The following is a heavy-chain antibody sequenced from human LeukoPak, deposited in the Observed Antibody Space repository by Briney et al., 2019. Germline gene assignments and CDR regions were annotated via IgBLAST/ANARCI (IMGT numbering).Heavy chain of an antibody. J-gene: IGHJ5*02. CDR2: IYYSGST. Sequence: SETLSLTCTVSGGSISSSSYYWGWIRQPPGKGLEWIGSIYYSGSTYYNPSLKSRVTISVDTSKNQFSLKLSSVTAADTAVYYCARCNNKYNWFDPWGQGTLVTASS. D-gene: IGHD1/OR15-1a*01. CDR1: GGSISSSSYY. V-gene: IGHV4-39*07. CDR3: ARCNNKYNWFDP.